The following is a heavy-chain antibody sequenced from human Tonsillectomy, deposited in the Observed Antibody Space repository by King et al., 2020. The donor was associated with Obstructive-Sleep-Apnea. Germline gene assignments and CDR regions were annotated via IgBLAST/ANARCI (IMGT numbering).Heavy chain of an antibody. Sequence: QLVQSGGGLVQPGGSLRLSCAASGFTFSSYWMSWVRQAPGKGLEWVANIKQDGSEKYYVDSVKGRFTISRDNAKNSLYLQMNSLRAEDTAVYYCARVEYSSSWYAFDYWGQGTLVTVSS. CDR3: ARVEYSSSWYAFDY. CDR2: IKQDGSEK. J-gene: IGHJ4*02. V-gene: IGHV3-7*03. D-gene: IGHD6-13*01. CDR1: GFTFSSYW.